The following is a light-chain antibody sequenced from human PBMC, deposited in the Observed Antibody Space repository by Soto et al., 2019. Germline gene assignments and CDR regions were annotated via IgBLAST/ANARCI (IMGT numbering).Light chain of an antibody. CDR3: ISHVGHSNV. CDR1: SSDVGGSDY. CDR2: DVS. Sequence: QSALTQPPSASGSPGQSVTISCTGTSSDVGGSDYVSWYQHHPGKAPKLMIYDVSKRPSGVPDRFSDSKSGNMASLTVSGLQAEDEADYYCISHVGHSNVFGTGTKLTVL. V-gene: IGLV2-8*01. J-gene: IGLJ1*01.